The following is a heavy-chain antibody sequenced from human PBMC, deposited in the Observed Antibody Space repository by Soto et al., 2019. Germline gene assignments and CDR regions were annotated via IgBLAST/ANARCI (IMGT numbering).Heavy chain of an antibody. V-gene: IGHV4-59*01. CDR3: ARKHFWSGYYDY. CDR2: IYYSGST. CDR1: GGSISSYY. Sequence: PSETLSLTCTVSGGSISSYYWSWIRQPPGKGLEWIGYIYYSGSTNYNPSLKSRVTISVDTSKNQFSLKLSSVTAADTAVYYCARKHFWSGYYDYWGQGTLVTVSS. D-gene: IGHD3-3*02. J-gene: IGHJ4*02.